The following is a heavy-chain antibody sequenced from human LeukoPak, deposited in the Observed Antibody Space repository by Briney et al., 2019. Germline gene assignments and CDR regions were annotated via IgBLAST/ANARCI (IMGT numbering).Heavy chain of an antibody. Sequence: GESLKISCKGSGYSFTSYWIGWVRQMPGKGLEWMGIIYPGDSDTRYSPSFQGQVTISADKSISTAYLQRSSLKASDTAMYYCARAQSRDGYKPGFAYWGQGTRVTVSS. CDR2: IYPGDSDT. CDR1: GYSFTSYW. D-gene: IGHD5-24*01. J-gene: IGHJ4*02. CDR3: ARAQSRDGYKPGFAY. V-gene: IGHV5-51*01.